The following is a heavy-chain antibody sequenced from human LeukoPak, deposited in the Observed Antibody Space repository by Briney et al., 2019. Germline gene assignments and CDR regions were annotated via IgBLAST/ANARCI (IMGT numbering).Heavy chain of an antibody. D-gene: IGHD6-19*01. CDR2: IYYSGST. CDR1: GGSISSYY. CDR3: AREGGWYNWFDP. Sequence: SETLSPTCTVSGGSISSYYWSWIRQPPGKGLEWIGYIYYSGSTNYNPSLKSRVTISVDTSKNQFSLKLSSVTAADTAVYYCAREGGWYNWFDPWGQGTLVTVSS. J-gene: IGHJ5*02. V-gene: IGHV4-59*01.